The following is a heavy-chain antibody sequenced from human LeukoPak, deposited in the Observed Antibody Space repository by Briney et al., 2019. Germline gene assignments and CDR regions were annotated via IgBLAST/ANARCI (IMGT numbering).Heavy chain of an antibody. CDR3: TRGHWGLQS. Sequence: SETLSLPCTVSGASVTDYYWSWIRQSPGKGLEWISYIHHSGNSDYNPSLRSRVTTSLDTSKNQFSLNLISVTAADTAVYYCTRGHWGLQSWSQGTLVTVSS. J-gene: IGHJ5*02. D-gene: IGHD7-27*01. CDR1: GASVTDYY. V-gene: IGHV4-59*02. CDR2: IHHSGNS.